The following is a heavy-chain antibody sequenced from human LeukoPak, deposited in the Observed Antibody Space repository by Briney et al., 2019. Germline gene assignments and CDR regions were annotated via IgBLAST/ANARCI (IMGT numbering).Heavy chain of an antibody. CDR2: ISSSSSYI. CDR3: ARGTFSSSPDYYFDY. D-gene: IGHD6-6*01. V-gene: IGHV3-21*04. J-gene: IGHJ4*02. CDR1: GFTFSSYS. Sequence: GGSLRLSCAASGFTFSSYSMNWVRQAPGKGLEWVSSISSSSSYIYYADSVKGRFTISRDNAKNTLYLQMNSLRAEDTAVYYCARGTFSSSPDYYFDYWGQGTLVTVSS.